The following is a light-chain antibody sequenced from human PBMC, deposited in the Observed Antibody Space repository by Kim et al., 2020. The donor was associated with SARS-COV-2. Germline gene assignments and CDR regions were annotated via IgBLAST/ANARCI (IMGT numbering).Light chain of an antibody. Sequence: LSWSPGERATLSCRAGRNVSTYLACYQQKPGQAPRLLIHDTFHRATGIPGRFRGSGSGTDFTLTISSLEPEDFAVYFCQQRSNWVTFGGGTKLEI. J-gene: IGKJ4*01. CDR1: RNVSTY. CDR3: QQRSNWVT. CDR2: DTF. V-gene: IGKV3-11*01.